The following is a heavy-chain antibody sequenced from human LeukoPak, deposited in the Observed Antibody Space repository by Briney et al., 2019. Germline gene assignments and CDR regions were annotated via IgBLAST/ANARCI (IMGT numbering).Heavy chain of an antibody. CDR1: GSTFNRFA. D-gene: IGHD3-10*01. J-gene: IGHJ6*02. CDR3: AQGGSEIYYYYHGMDV. V-gene: IGHV3-30*18. CDR2: ISYDGSDK. Sequence: GGSLRPSCAASGSTFNRFAMHWVRQAPGKGLEWVAVISYDGSDKYYADSVKGRFTISRDNSKNTLYLQMNSLRVEDTAVFYCAQGGSEIYYYYHGMDVWGQGTTVTVSS.